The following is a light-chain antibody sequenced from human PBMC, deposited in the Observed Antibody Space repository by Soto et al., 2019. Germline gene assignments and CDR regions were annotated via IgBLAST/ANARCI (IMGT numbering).Light chain of an antibody. CDR1: QSISSS. J-gene: IGKJ3*01. CDR2: DAS. Sequence: ETVLTQSPATLSLSPGERATLYCRASQSISSSLAWYQQTPGQAPRLLIYDASKRATGIPARFSGSGSGTDFTLTISSLEPEDFAVYYCQQRFTWPSFGPGTKVDIK. V-gene: IGKV3-11*01. CDR3: QQRFTWPS.